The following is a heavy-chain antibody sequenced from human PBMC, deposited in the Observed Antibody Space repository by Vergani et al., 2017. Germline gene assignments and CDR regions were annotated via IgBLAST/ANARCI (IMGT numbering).Heavy chain of an antibody. CDR2: ISYDGSNK. V-gene: IGHV3-30*18. D-gene: IGHD6-13*01. J-gene: IGHJ4*02. CDR3: AKSSPCKQQLVREFDY. Sequence: QVQLVESGGGVVQPGWSLRLSCAASGFTFSSYGMHWVRQAPGMGLEWVAVISYDGSNKYYADSVKGRFTISRENSKNTLYLQMNSLRAEDTAVYYCAKSSPCKQQLVREFDYWGQGTLVTVSS. CDR1: GFTFSSYG.